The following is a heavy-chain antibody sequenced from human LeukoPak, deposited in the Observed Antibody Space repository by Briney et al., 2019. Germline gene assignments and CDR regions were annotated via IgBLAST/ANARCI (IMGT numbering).Heavy chain of an antibody. D-gene: IGHD1-26*01. CDR1: GVTFSNYG. V-gene: IGHV3-30*02. CDR2: IRSDGSNE. CDR3: AKDSAVSGSYPDASDV. J-gene: IGHJ3*01. Sequence: PGGSLRLSCVASGVTFSNYGMHWVRQAPGKGLEWVAFIRSDGSNEYYIDSVKGRLTLSRDNSKNTLYLQMNSLRAEDTAVYYCAKDSAVSGSYPDASDVWGQGTMVNVSS.